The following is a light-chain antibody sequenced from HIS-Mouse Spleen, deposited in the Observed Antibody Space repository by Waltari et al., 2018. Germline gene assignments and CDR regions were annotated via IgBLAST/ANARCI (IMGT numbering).Light chain of an antibody. CDR1: QSVSSY. Sequence: EIVLTHSTATLPLSPGERATLSCRASQSVSSYLAWYQQKPGQAPRLLIYDASNRATGIPARFSGSGSGTDFTLTISSLEPEDFAVYYCQQRSNWPTFGGGTKVEIK. V-gene: IGKV3-11*01. J-gene: IGKJ4*01. CDR2: DAS. CDR3: QQRSNWPT.